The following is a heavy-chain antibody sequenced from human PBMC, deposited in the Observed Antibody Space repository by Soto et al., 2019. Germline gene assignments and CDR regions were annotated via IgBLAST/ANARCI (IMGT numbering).Heavy chain of an antibody. CDR1: GASISSYF. V-gene: IGHV4-59*01. CDR2: VSYSGSP. J-gene: IGHJ4*02. Sequence: QVQLQEAGPGLVRSSETLSLTCTVPGASISSYFWSWIRQPPGKGLEWVAYVSYSGSPHYNPSLQSRVTVSVDTSKSQFSLEVTSLTAADTAVYYCARGGPVQLWAFDYWGQGSLVTVSS. CDR3: ARGGPVQLWAFDY. D-gene: IGHD5-18*01.